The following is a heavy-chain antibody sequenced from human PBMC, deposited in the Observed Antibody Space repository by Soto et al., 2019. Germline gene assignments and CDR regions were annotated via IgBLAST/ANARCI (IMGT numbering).Heavy chain of an antibody. CDR3: AKIRSGNYRYYYDH. V-gene: IGHV3-23*01. Sequence: HPGGSLRLSCTASGYIFSSYAMNWVRQAPGKGLEWVSGISGSGYSTYYADSVKGRCTISRDDSKNTLFLQINSLSAEDTAVYYWAKIRSGNYRYYYDHWGQGTQVTVSS. J-gene: IGHJ4*02. CDR1: GYIFSSYA. D-gene: IGHD3-3*01. CDR2: ISGSGYST.